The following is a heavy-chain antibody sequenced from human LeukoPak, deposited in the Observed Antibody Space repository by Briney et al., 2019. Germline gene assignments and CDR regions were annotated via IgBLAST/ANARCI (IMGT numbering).Heavy chain of an antibody. Sequence: PSETLSLTCTVSGGSISSGGYYWSWIRQHPGKGLEWIGYIYYSGSTYYNPSLKSRVTISVDTSKNQFSLKLSSVTAADTAVYYCAGGSPYDYIWGSYRPHFFDYWGQGTLVTVSS. D-gene: IGHD3-16*02. V-gene: IGHV4-31*03. CDR3: AGGSPYDYIWGSYRPHFFDY. CDR2: IYYSGST. CDR1: GGSISSGGYY. J-gene: IGHJ4*02.